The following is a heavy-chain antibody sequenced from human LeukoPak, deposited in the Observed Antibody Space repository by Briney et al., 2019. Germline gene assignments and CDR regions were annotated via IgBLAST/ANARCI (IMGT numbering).Heavy chain of an antibody. V-gene: IGHV4-59*01. Sequence: SETLSLTCTVSGDSINKYYWSWIRQPPGKGLEWIGYIYYNGSTNYNPSLKSRVTMSLDTSKSQSSLKLRSVTAADTAVYYCARQRGSYYNFDYWGQGTLVSVSS. D-gene: IGHD3-10*01. CDR2: IYYNGST. CDR3: ARQRGSYYNFDY. CDR1: GDSINKYY. J-gene: IGHJ4*02.